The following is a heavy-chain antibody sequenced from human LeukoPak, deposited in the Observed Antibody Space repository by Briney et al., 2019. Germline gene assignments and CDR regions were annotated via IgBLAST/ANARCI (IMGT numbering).Heavy chain of an antibody. CDR3: ARRAFLNPTIFGVVIPYYFDY. Sequence: SGTLSLTCTVSGGSISSSSYYWGWIRQPPGKGLEWIGSIYYSGSTYYSPSLKSRVTISVDTSKNQFSLKLSSVTAADTAVYYCARRAFLNPTIFGVVIPYYFDYWGQGTLVTVSS. CDR2: IYYSGST. J-gene: IGHJ4*02. CDR1: GGSISSSSYY. V-gene: IGHV4-39*01. D-gene: IGHD3-3*01.